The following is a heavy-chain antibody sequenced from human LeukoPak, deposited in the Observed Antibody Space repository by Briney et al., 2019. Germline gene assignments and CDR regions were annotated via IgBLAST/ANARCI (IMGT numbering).Heavy chain of an antibody. D-gene: IGHD4-17*01. V-gene: IGHV1-8*01. CDR3: ARGSGDYGDHQVAFDI. Sequence: GASVKVSCEASGYTFTSYDIDWVRQATGQGLEWMGWMNPNSGNTGFAQKFQGRVTMTRNTSISTAYMELSSLRSEDTAVYYCARGSGDYGDHQVAFDIWGQGTMVTVSS. CDR1: GYTFTSYD. J-gene: IGHJ3*02. CDR2: MNPNSGNT.